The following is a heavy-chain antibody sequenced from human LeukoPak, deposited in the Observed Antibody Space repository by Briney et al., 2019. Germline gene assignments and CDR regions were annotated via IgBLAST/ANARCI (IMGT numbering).Heavy chain of an antibody. V-gene: IGHV3-23*01. CDR2: ISGSGGST. CDR1: GFTFSSYA. Sequence: GGSLRLSCAASGFTFSSYAMNWVRQAPGKGLEWVSAISGSGGSTYYADSVKGRFTISRDNSKNTLYLQMNSLRAEDTAVYYCANIYYGSGSYRSGFDYWGQGTLVTVSS. CDR3: ANIYYGSGSYRSGFDY. J-gene: IGHJ4*02. D-gene: IGHD3-10*01.